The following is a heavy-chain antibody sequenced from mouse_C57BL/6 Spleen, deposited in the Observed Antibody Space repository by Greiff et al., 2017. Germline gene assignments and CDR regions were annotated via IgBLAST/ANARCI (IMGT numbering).Heavy chain of an antibody. J-gene: IGHJ1*03. Sequence: VQLQQPGAELVRPGSSVKLSCKASGYTFTSYWMHWVKQRPIQGLEWIGNIDPSDSETHYNQKFKDKATLTVDKSSSTAYMQLSSLTSEDSAVYYGARRGYYSNPHWYFDVWGTGTTGTVSS. CDR2: IDPSDSET. CDR3: ARRGYYSNPHWYFDV. CDR1: GYTFTSYW. D-gene: IGHD2-5*01. V-gene: IGHV1-52*01.